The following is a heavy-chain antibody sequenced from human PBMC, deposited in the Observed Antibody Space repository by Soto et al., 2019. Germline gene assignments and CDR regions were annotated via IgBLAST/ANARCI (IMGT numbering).Heavy chain of an antibody. D-gene: IGHD4-4*01. Sequence: QVQLQESGPGLVKPSQTLSLTCTVSGGSISSGGYYWSWIRQHPGKGLEWIGYIYYSGSTYYNPSLQSRVTISVDTSQNQFSLKLSSVTAADTAVYYCARTTVATWDYYYGMDVWGQGTTVTVSS. CDR1: GGSISSGGYY. CDR3: ARTTVATWDYYYGMDV. V-gene: IGHV4-31*03. J-gene: IGHJ6*02. CDR2: IYYSGST.